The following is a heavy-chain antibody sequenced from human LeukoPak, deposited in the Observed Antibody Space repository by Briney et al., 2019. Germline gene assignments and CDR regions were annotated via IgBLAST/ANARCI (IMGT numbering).Heavy chain of an antibody. CDR2: IYHSGST. CDR3: ARDYGDYGAPFDY. V-gene: IGHV4-38-2*02. J-gene: IGHJ4*02. CDR1: GYSISSGYY. Sequence: SETLSLTCAVSGYSISSGYYWGWIRQPPGKGLEWIGSIYHSGSTYYNPSLKSRVTISVDASKNQFSLKLSSVTAADTAVYYCARDYGDYGAPFDYWGQGTLVTVSS. D-gene: IGHD4-17*01.